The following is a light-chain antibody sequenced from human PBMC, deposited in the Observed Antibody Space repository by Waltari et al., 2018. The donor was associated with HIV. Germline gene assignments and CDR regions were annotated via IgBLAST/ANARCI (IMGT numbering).Light chain of an antibody. V-gene: IGKV3-11*01. Sequence: EIVLTQSPATLSLSPGERATLSCRASQSVGTFLAWYQQKPGQAPRLLIFVASNRATGIPARFSGSGSGTDFTLTISSLEPEDFALYYCQQRTNWPQNTFGGGTKVEIK. CDR1: QSVGTF. CDR2: VAS. J-gene: IGKJ4*01. CDR3: QQRTNWPQNT.